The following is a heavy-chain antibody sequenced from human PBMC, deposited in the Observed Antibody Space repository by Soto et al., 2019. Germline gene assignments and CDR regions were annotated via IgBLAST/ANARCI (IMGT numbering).Heavy chain of an antibody. CDR1: GYSFTSYW. V-gene: IGHV5-10-1*01. D-gene: IGHD3-10*01. Sequence: GESLKISCKGSGYSFTSYWISWVRQMPGKGLEWMGRIDPSDSYTNYSPSFQGHVTISADKSISTAYLQWSSLKASDTAMYYCSRVRRSGWGSYYNSSSYYYRMDVWGQGTTVTVSS. CDR2: IDPSDSYT. CDR3: SRVRRSGWGSYYNSSSYYYRMDV. J-gene: IGHJ6*02.